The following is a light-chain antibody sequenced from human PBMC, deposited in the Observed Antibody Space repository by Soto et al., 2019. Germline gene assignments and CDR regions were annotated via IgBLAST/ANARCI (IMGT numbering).Light chain of an antibody. CDR1: MRDVGAYNL. J-gene: IGLJ1*01. CDR3: FSYADSNNFV. V-gene: IGLV2-8*01. CDR2: EVN. Sequence: QSVLTQPASVSGSAGQSITIFCSGTMRDVGAYNLVSWYQQHPGTAPKLIIYEVNRRPEGAPYRFSGSKSGNTASLIVSGLQAEDEGDYYCFSYADSNNFVFGSGTKVTVL.